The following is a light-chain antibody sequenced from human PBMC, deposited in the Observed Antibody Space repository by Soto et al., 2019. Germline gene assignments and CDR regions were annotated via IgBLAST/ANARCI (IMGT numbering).Light chain of an antibody. Sequence: DIQMTQSPSSVSASVGLIVTISFRASEDINSRLAWYQQKPGNAPKLLIYAAFILESGVPSRFSGYGSGTDFTLSISSLQPEDFATYYCQQADSFPITFGQGTRLEI. CDR2: AAF. CDR3: QQADSFPIT. J-gene: IGKJ5*01. CDR1: EDINSR. V-gene: IGKV1-12*01.